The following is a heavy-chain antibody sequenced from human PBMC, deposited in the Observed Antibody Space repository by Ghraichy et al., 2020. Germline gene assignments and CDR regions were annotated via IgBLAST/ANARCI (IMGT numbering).Heavy chain of an antibody. V-gene: IGHV1-46*01. CDR1: GYTFTSYY. Sequence: ASVKVSCKASGYTFTSYYMHWVRQAPGQGLEWMGIINPSGGSTSYAQKFQGRVTMTRDTSTSTVYMELSSLRSEDTAVYYCTRVPVVVAAGDYWGQGTLVTVSS. D-gene: IGHD2-15*01. CDR3: TRVPVVVAAGDY. CDR2: INPSGGST. J-gene: IGHJ4*02.